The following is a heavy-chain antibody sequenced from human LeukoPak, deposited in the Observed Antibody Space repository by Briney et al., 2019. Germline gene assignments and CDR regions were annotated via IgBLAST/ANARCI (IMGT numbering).Heavy chain of an antibody. CDR3: ARGEHSSFDY. Sequence: GGSLRLSCAASGFNFSDFGIHWVRQAPGKGLEWVANIKEDGSEKYYVDSEKGRFTISRDNAKNSLYLQMNSLRAEDTAVYYCARGEHSSFDYWGQGTLVTVSS. J-gene: IGHJ4*02. V-gene: IGHV3-7*01. CDR2: IKEDGSEK. D-gene: IGHD6-6*01. CDR1: GFNFSDFG.